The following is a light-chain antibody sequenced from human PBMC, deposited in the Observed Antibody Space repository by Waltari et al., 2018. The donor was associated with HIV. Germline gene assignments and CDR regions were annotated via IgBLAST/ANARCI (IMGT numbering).Light chain of an antibody. J-gene: IGLJ3*02. CDR3: QSYDGTLSVWV. CDR2: SNT. Sequence: QSVLTQPPSVSGAPGQRVSLSCAGQPPNIGAGYEVHWYLQLPGSAPKLLIHSNTERPSGIPDRFSGSRSGASASLAITGLQVEDEGDYYCQSYDGTLSVWVFGGGTKLTVL. CDR1: PPNIGAGYE. V-gene: IGLV1-40*01.